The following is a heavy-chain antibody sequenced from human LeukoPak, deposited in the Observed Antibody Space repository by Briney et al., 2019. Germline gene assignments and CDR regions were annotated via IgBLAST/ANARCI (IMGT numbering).Heavy chain of an antibody. CDR1: GGSISSSSYY. V-gene: IGHV4-39*07. CDR3: ARENRGSYYDSGSYLLH. CDR2: IYYSGST. D-gene: IGHD3-10*01. Sequence: SETLSLTCTVSGGSISSSSYYWGWIRQPPGKGLEWIGSIYYSGSTYYNPSLTSRVTISVDKSKNQFSLKLSSVTAADTAVYYCARENRGSYYDSGSYLLHWGQGTLVTVSS. J-gene: IGHJ4*02.